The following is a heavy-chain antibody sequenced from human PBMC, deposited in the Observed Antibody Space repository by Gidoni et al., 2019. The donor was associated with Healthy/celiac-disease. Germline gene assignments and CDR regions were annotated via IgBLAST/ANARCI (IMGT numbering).Heavy chain of an antibody. J-gene: IGHJ2*01. V-gene: IGHV3-23*01. CDR3: VKGESNYDWYFDL. CDR1: GFTFSSYA. Sequence: EVQLLESGGGLVQPGGSLRLSCAASGFTFSSYAMSWVRQAPGKGLEWVSAISGSGGSTYYADSVKGRFTISRDNSKNTLYLQMNSLRAEDTAVYYCVKGESNYDWYFDLWGRGTLVTVSS. CDR2: ISGSGGST. D-gene: IGHD4-4*01.